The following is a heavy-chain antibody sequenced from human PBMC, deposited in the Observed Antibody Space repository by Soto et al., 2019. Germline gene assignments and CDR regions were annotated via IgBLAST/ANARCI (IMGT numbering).Heavy chain of an antibody. V-gene: IGHV3-33*01. CDR1: GFTFSSYG. Sequence: QVQLVESGGGVVQPGRSLRLSCAASGFTFSSYGMHWVRQAPGKGLEWVAVIWYDGSNKYYADSVKGRFTISRDNSKNTLYLQMNCLRAEDTAMYYCARDRAEVYCYFDLWGRGTLVTVSS. J-gene: IGHJ2*01. CDR3: ARDRAEVYCYFDL. D-gene: IGHD3-10*01. CDR2: IWYDGSNK.